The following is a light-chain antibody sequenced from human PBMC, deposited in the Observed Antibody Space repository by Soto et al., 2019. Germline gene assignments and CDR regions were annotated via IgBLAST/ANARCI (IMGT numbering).Light chain of an antibody. CDR3: QQYNNWPRT. CDR2: GAS. J-gene: IGKJ1*01. V-gene: IGKV3-15*01. Sequence: EIVMTQSPATLSVSPGERATLSCRASQSVSSYLAWYQQKPGQAPRLLIYGASTRATGRPARFSGSGSGTEITLTISSLQSEDFAVYYCQQYNNWPRTFGQGTKVEI. CDR1: QSVSSY.